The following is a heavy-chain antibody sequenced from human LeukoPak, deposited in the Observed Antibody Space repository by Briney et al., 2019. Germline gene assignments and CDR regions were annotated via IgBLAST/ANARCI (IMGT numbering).Heavy chain of an antibody. CDR2: IKEDGSEK. CDR3: ARNEN. J-gene: IGHJ4*02. CDR1: GFTFSTNW. Sequence: GGSLRLSCAASGFTFSTNWMSWVRQAPGKGLEWVASIKEDGSEKCYVDSAKGRFTISRDNAKNSLYLQMNSLRAEDTAMYYCARNENWGQGTLVTVSS. V-gene: IGHV3-7*05.